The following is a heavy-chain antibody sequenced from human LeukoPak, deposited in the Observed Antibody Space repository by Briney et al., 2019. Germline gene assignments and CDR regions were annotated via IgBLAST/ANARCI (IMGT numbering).Heavy chain of an antibody. J-gene: IGHJ4*02. CDR3: GRTEYYFDY. D-gene: IGHD3-10*01. CDR1: SGSISSYY. CDR2: IYYSGST. Sequence: SETLSLTCTVSSGSISSYYWSWIRQPPGKGLEWIGYIYYSGSTNYNPSLKSRVTMSVDTSKNQFSLKLSSVNAADTAVYYCGRTEYYFDYWGQGTLVTVSS. V-gene: IGHV4-59*01.